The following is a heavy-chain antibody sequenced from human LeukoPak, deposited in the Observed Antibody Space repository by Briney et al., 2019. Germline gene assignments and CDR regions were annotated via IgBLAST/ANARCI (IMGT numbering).Heavy chain of an antibody. CDR2: MYPGDSDN. Sequence: GESLKISCQGSGYRFTSYWIGWVRQMPGKGLEWMGIMYPGDSDNRYSTSFKGQVTISADKSISTAYLQWRSLKASDTAMYYCARASGSRHGFDIWGQGTLVTVSS. J-gene: IGHJ3*02. V-gene: IGHV5-51*01. CDR3: ARASGSRHGFDI. CDR1: GYRFTSYW. D-gene: IGHD1-26*01.